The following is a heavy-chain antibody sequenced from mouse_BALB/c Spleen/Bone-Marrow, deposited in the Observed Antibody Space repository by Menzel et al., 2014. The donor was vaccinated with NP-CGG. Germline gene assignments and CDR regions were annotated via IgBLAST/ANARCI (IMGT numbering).Heavy chain of an antibody. V-gene: IGHV1-52*01. CDR3: ARGRDYDVFSY. D-gene: IGHD2-4*01. J-gene: IGHJ3*01. CDR1: GYTFTSYW. Sequence: QVQLPQSGAELVRPGASVKLSCKASGYTFTSYWMNWVKQRPEQGLEWIGRIDPYDSETHYNQKFKDKAILTVDKSSSTAYMQRSSLTSEDSAVYYCARGRDYDVFSYWGQGTLVTVSA. CDR2: IDPYDSET.